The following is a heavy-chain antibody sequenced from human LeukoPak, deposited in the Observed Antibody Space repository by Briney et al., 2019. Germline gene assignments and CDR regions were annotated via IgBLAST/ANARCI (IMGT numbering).Heavy chain of an antibody. V-gene: IGHV3-23*01. CDR3: ARDQRSGQSDY. CDR1: GFTFSSYA. CDR2: ISASGGST. Sequence: GGSLRLSCAASGFTFSSYAMSWVRQAPGKGLEWVSAISASGGSTYYADSVKGRFTISRDNSKNTLYLQMNSLRAEDTAVYYCARDQRSGQSDYWGQGTLVTVSS. J-gene: IGHJ4*02. D-gene: IGHD2-15*01.